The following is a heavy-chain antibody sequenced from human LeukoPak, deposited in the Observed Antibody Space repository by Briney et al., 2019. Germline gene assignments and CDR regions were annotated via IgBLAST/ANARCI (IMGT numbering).Heavy chain of an antibody. Sequence: GGSLRLSCATSGFSFSRYAMSCVRQAPGKGLEWVSALSSSDDGRYYAASVRGRFTISRDTSRSTLYLQMNSLRAEDAAVYYCAKAPLTSCRGAFCYPFDYWGQGTLVTVSS. V-gene: IGHV3-23*01. CDR1: GFSFSRYA. CDR3: AKAPLTSCRGAFCYPFDY. J-gene: IGHJ4*02. D-gene: IGHD2-15*01. CDR2: LSSSDDGR.